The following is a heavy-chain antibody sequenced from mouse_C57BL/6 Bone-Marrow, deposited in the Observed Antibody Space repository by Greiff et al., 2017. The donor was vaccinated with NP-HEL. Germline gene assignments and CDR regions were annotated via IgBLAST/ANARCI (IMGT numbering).Heavy chain of an antibody. CDR1: GYTFTDYY. CDR2: INPYNGGP. Sequence: VPLQPSGPVLVKPGASVKMSCQASGYTFTDYYLNWVQQSPGKSLDWIGVINPYNGGPSYNQKFKGKATLTVDKSSSTAYLELNSLTSEYSAVFYCEREQNGGKGTTRTVAS. J-gene: IGHJ2*01. CDR3: EREQN. V-gene: IGHV1-19*01.